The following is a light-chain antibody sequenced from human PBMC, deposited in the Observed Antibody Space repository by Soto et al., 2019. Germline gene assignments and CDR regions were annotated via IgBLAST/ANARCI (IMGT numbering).Light chain of an antibody. V-gene: IGKV3-15*01. J-gene: IGKJ1*01. CDR2: GAS. CDR1: QSVANN. Sequence: EIVMTQSPVTLSLSPGDRATLSCRASQSVANNLAWFQQRPGQAPRLLVYGASATATGIPARFSGSGSGTEFTLTISSLQSEDFAAYYCQQYNDWPGTFGQGTKVEIK. CDR3: QQYNDWPGT.